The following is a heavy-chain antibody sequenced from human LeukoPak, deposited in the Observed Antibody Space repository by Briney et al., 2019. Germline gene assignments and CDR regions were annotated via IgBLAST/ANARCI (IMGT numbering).Heavy chain of an antibody. CDR2: TYYRSKWYY. CDR3: ARGLGISKGAFDI. CDR1: GDSVSSNTAA. J-gene: IGHJ3*02. D-gene: IGHD6-19*01. Sequence: SQTLSLTCAISGDSVSSNTAAWNWIRQSPSRGLEWLGRTYYRSKWYYEYAVSLKSRITITPDTSQNQFSLQLNSVTPEDPAVYYCARGLGISKGAFDIWGQGTMVTVSS. V-gene: IGHV6-1*01.